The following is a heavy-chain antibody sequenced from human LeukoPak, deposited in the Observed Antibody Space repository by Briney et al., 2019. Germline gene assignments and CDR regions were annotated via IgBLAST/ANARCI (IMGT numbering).Heavy chain of an antibody. D-gene: IGHD3-10*01. CDR1: GFTFSSYS. CDR3: ARVGFGITIDY. Sequence: GGSLRLSCAASGFTFSSYSMTWVRQAPGKGLEWVSYISSSSSTIYYADSVKGRFTISRDNAKNSLYLQMNSLRAEDTAVYYCARVGFGITIDYWGQGTLVTVSS. CDR2: ISSSSSTI. V-gene: IGHV3-48*01. J-gene: IGHJ4*02.